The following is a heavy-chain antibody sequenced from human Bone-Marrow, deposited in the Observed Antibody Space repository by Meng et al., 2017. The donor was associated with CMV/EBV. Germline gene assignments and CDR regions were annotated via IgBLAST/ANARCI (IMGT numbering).Heavy chain of an antibody. CDR3: ARYCSSTNCYYYYGMDV. CDR1: GYTFTSYG. Sequence: ASVKVSCKASGYTFTSYGISWVRQAPGQGLEWMGWISAYNGNTNYAQKLQGRVTMTTDTSTSTAYMELRSLRSDDTAVYYCARYCSSTNCYYYYGMDVWGQGTTVTVSS. CDR2: ISAYNGNT. J-gene: IGHJ6*01. D-gene: IGHD2-2*01. V-gene: IGHV1-18*01.